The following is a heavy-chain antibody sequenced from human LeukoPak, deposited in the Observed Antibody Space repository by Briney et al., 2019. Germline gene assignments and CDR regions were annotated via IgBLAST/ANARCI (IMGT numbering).Heavy chain of an antibody. D-gene: IGHD2-8*01. CDR3: ARGPGVAHSSFDY. J-gene: IGHJ4*02. V-gene: IGHV3-53*01. CDR2: LYSGGST. Sequence: GGSLRLSCVASGFTVSGNYMSWVRQAPGKGLEWVSVLYSGGSTYYADSVKGRFTISRDNSKNTLYLQMNSLRTEDTAVYYCARGPGVAHSSFDYWGQGTLVTVSS. CDR1: GFTVSGNY.